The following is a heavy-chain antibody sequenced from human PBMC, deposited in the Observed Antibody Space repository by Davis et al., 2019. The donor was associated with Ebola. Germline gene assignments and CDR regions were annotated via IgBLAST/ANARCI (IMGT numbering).Heavy chain of an antibody. D-gene: IGHD1-26*01. CDR2: ISSSSSTI. CDR3: AREVEWELLLPHFDY. V-gene: IGHV3-48*02. Sequence: GGSLTLSCAASGFTSSSYSMNWVRQAPGKGLAWVSYISSSSSTIYYADSVKCRFTISRDNAKNSLYLQMNSLRDKDTAVYYCAREVEWELLLPHFDYWGQGTLVTVSS. CDR1: GFTSSSYS. J-gene: IGHJ4*02.